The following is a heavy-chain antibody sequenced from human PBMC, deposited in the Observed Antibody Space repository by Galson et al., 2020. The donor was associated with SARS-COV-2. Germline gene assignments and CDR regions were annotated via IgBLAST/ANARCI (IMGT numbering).Heavy chain of an antibody. D-gene: IGHD3-22*01. J-gene: IGHJ5*02. CDR1: GGSISSSRYY. Sequence: ADTLSLTVTVPGGSISSSRYYWGGIRQPPGRGLECIGSVYDSGNTYHNPSLTSRVTISVDTSKNQFSLKLSSVTAADTAVYYCARHMQYYYDSSGYYYPNWFDPWGQGTLVTVSS. V-gene: IGHV4-39*01. CDR2: VYDSGNT. CDR3: ARHMQYYYDSSGYYYPNWFDP.